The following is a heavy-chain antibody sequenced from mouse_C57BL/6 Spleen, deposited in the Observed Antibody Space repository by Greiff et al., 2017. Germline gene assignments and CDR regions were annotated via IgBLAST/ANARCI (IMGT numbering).Heavy chain of an antibody. CDR1: GYTFTTYP. J-gene: IGHJ3*01. D-gene: IGHD1-1*01. Sequence: VHLVESGAELVKPGASVKMSCKASGYTFTTYPIEWMKQNHGKSLEWIGNFHPYNDDTKYNEKFKGKATLTVEKSSSTVYLELSRLTSDDSAVYYCARKDYGSSSFAYWGQGTLVTVSA. V-gene: IGHV1-47*01. CDR2: FHPYNDDT. CDR3: ARKDYGSSSFAY.